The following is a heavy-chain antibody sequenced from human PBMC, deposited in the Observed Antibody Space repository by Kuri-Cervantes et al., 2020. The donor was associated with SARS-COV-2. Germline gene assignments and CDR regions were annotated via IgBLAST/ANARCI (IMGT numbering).Heavy chain of an antibody. J-gene: IGHJ2*01. V-gene: IGHV3-74*01. D-gene: IGHD3-3*01. CDR2: IHSSGSST. CDR1: GFMISSYW. Sequence: GESLKISCEASGFMISSYWMHWVRQVPEKGQVWVSRIHSSGSSTGYADSVKGRFTISRDNAKNTLYLQMNSLRVEDTAVHYCARGDFWNGYYSWYFDLWGRGTLVTVSS. CDR3: ARGDFWNGYYSWYFDL.